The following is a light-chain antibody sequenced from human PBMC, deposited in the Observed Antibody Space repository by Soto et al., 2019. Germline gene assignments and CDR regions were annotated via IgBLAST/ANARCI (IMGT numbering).Light chain of an antibody. CDR3: SSYTSSSTYV. CDR2: DVS. CDR1: SSDVGGYNY. V-gene: IGLV2-14*01. J-gene: IGLJ1*01. Sequence: QSVLTQPASVSGSPGQSITISCTGTSSDVGGYNYVSWCQQHPGKAPKLMIYDVSNRPSGVSNRFSGSKSGNTASLTISGLQAEDEADYYCSSYTSSSTYVFGTGTQLTVL.